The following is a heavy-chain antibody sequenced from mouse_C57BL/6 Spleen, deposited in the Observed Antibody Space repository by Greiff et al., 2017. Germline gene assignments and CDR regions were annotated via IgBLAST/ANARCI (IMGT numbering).Heavy chain of an antibody. CDR3: VWYGSSDEGYLDV. J-gene: IGHJ1*03. D-gene: IGHD1-1*01. CDR1: GFTFNTYA. V-gene: IGHV10-3*01. Sequence: EVMLVESGGGLVQPKGSVKLSCAASGFTFNTYAMHWVRQAPGKGLEWVARIRRKSSNYATYYAVSVKDRFTISRDDSQSMLYLQMNHLRTEDTAMYSCVWYGSSDEGYLDVWGKGTTVTVSS. CDR2: IRRKSSNYAT.